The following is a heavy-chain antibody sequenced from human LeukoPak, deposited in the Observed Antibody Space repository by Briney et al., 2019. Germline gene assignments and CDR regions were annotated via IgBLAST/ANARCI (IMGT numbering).Heavy chain of an antibody. D-gene: IGHD3-10*01. V-gene: IGHV3-74*01. CDR3: ARHLNYYLDY. CDR2: ISSDGSIT. J-gene: IGHJ4*02. CDR1: GFTFSTYW. Sequence: GGSLRLSCAASGFTFSTYWMHWVRQAPGKGLVWVSRISSDGSITGYADSVKGRFTISRDNAKNTLYLKMNSLRAEDTAVYYCARHLNYYLDYWGQGTLVTVSS.